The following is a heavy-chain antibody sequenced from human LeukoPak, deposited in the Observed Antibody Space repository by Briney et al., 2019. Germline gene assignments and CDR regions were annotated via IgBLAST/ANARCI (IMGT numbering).Heavy chain of an antibody. CDR3: ARADYDSSGTFDY. J-gene: IGHJ4*02. D-gene: IGHD3-22*01. Sequence: GGSLRLSCAASGFTFSSHSMNWVRQAPGKGLEWVSSISSSSTYIYYADSVQGRFTISGDNAKNSLYLQMNSLRADDTAVYYCARADYDSSGTFDYWGQGTLVTVSS. V-gene: IGHV3-21*01. CDR2: ISSSSTYI. CDR1: GFTFSSHS.